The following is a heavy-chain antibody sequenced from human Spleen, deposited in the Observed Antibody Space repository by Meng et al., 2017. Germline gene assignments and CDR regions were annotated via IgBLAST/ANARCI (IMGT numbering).Heavy chain of an antibody. J-gene: IGHJ4*02. Sequence: QVQLVQSGAEVKKPGSSVKVSCKASGGTFSSYTISWVRQAPGQGLEWMGRINPKSGDTHYAQEFQARVTMTGDTSISTAYMELSGLRSDDTAMYYCARDEDISAAGKLFGDYWGQGTLVTVSS. CDR3: ARDEDISAAGKLFGDY. V-gene: IGHV1-2*06. CDR1: GGTFSSYT. D-gene: IGHD6-25*01. CDR2: INPKSGDT.